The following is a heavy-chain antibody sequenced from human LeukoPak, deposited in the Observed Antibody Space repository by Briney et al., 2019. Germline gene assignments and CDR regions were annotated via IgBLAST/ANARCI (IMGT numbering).Heavy chain of an antibody. CDR1: GFTFSSYS. D-gene: IGHD2-15*01. CDR2: VSGSGGST. Sequence: GGSLRLSCTASGFTFSSYSMNWVRQAPGKGLEWVSAVSGSGGSTYYADSVKGRFTISRDNSKNTLYLQMNSLRAEDTAVYYCAKDLEVVVGDDAFDIWGQGTMVTVSS. J-gene: IGHJ3*02. CDR3: AKDLEVVVGDDAFDI. V-gene: IGHV3-23*01.